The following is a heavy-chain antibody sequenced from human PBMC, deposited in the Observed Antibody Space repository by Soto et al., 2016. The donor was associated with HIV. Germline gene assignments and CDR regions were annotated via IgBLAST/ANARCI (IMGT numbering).Heavy chain of an antibody. Sequence: QVQLQESGPGLVKPSETLSLTCTVSGGSITTYYWSWIRQPPGKGLEWIGYIYYSGSTNYNPSLKSRVTMSVDASRNQFSLKLRSVTAADTAVYYCARGDGYAHDSGYLLRSKFFRLTWGQGNPGSPSP. J-gene: IGHJ4*01. V-gene: IGHV4-59*01. CDR1: GGSITTYY. CDR3: ARGDGYAHDSGYLLRSKFFRLT. D-gene: IGHD5-18*01. CDR2: IYYSGST.